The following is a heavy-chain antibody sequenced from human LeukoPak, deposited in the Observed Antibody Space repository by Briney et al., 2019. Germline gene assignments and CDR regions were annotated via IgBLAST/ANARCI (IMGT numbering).Heavy chain of an antibody. J-gene: IGHJ5*02. V-gene: IGHV3-30-3*01. CDR2: ISYDGSNK. CDR1: GFTFSSYA. CDR3: ARGMVLYQDREDWFDP. D-gene: IGHD2-8*01. Sequence: PGRSLRLSCAASGFTFSSYAMHWVRQAPGKGLEWVAVISYDGSNKYYADSVKGRFTISRDNSKNTLYLQMNSLRAEDTAVYYCARGMVLYQDREDWFDPWGQGTLVTVSS.